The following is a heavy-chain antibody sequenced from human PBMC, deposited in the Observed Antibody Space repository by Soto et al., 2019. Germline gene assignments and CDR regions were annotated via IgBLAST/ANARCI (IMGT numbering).Heavy chain of an antibody. J-gene: IGHJ6*02. Sequence: QVQLVQSGAEVKKPGSSVKVSCKASGGTFSSYAISWVRQAPGQGLEWMGGIIPIFGTANYAQKFQGRVTITADESTSTAYMELSSLRSEDTAVYYCGTYYDILTGYSPGGMDVWGQGTTVTVSS. CDR1: GGTFSSYA. D-gene: IGHD3-9*01. CDR2: IIPIFGTA. CDR3: GTYYDILTGYSPGGMDV. V-gene: IGHV1-69*01.